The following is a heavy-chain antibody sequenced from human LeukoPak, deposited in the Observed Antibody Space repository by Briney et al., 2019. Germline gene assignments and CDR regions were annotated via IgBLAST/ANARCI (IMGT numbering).Heavy chain of an antibody. CDR2: MYYSGST. V-gene: IGHV4-59*08. D-gene: IGHD3-22*01. Sequence: SETLSLTCTVSGGSISSYYWSWIRQPPGKGLEWIGSMYYSGSTNYKPSLKSRVTISVDTSKNQFSLKLSSVTAADTAVHYCASHAYYYDRSGSYEAFDIWGQGTMVTVSS. CDR3: ASHAYYYDRSGSYEAFDI. CDR1: GGSISSYY. J-gene: IGHJ3*02.